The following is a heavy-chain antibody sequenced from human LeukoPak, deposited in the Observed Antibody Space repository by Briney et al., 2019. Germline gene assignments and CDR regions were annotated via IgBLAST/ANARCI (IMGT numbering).Heavy chain of an antibody. Sequence: SETLSLTCTVSGGSISSYYWSWIRQPPGKGLEWIGYIYYSGSTNYNPSLKSRVTISVDTSKNQFSLKLSSVTAADTAGYHCARNVDTAMAHDYWGQGTLVTVSS. V-gene: IGHV4-59*08. CDR3: ARNVDTAMAHDY. CDR2: IYYSGST. D-gene: IGHD5-18*01. CDR1: GGSISSYY. J-gene: IGHJ4*02.